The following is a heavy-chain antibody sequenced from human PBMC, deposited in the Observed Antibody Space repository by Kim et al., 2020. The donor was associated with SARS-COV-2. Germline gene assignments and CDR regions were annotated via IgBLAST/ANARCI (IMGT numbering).Heavy chain of an antibody. V-gene: IGHV3-23*02. Sequence: SVKGRFTISRDNAKNTLYLQMNSLRVEDTAVYYCAKPSASSYAVGIYYYDYWGQGTLVTVSS. J-gene: IGHJ4*02. CDR3: AKPSASSYAVGIYYYDY. D-gene: IGHD2-2*01.